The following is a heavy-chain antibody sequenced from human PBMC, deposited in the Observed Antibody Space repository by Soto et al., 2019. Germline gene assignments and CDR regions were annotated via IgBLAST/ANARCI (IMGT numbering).Heavy chain of an antibody. V-gene: IGHV3-74*01. J-gene: IGHJ4*02. Sequence: LSLSCSASGFNFRVYWMHWVRQAPGKGLVWVSRISNDGKTATYADSVEGRFTVSRDNANNMVYLQMNSLTAEDTAVYFCTRGDSWFDFWGQGTVVTVSS. CDR2: ISNDGKTA. CDR3: TRGDSWFDF. CDR1: GFNFRVYW. D-gene: IGHD6-13*01.